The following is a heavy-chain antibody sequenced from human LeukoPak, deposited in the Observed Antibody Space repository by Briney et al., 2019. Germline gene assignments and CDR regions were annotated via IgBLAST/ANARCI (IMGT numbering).Heavy chain of an antibody. J-gene: IGHJ3*02. CDR1: GGTFSSYA. Sequence: SVKVSCKASGGTFSSYAISWVRQAPGQGLEWMGGIIPIFGTANYAQKLQGRVTMTTDTSTSTAYMELRSLRSDDTAVYYCARASDYADAFDIWGQGTMVTVSS. V-gene: IGHV1-69*05. CDR2: IIPIFGTA. D-gene: IGHD5-12*01. CDR3: ARASDYADAFDI.